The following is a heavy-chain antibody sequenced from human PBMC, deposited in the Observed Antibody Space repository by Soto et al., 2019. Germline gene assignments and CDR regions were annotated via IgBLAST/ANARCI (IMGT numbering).Heavy chain of an antibody. V-gene: IGHV3-74*01. J-gene: IGHJ4*02. CDR3: VKYNWKYDSDY. CDR1: GFTFSSYW. Sequence: GGSLRLSCEASGFTFSSYWMHWVRQAPGKGLVWVSRINGDGTRTSHADSVKGRFTISRDNAKNTLYLQMNSLRVEDTAVYYCVKYNWKYDSDYWGQGTLVTVSS. D-gene: IGHD1-7*01. CDR2: INGDGTRT.